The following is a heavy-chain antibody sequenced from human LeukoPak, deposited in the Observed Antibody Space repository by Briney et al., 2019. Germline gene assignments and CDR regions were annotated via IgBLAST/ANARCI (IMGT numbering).Heavy chain of an antibody. CDR2: ISGSGRTI. CDR1: GFTFDAYE. D-gene: IGHD2/OR15-2a*01. CDR3: ARGVYGRFDS. V-gene: IGHV3-48*03. Sequence: GSLRLSCAASGFTFDAYEINWVRQAPGKGLEWVSCISGSGRTIYYVDSVKGRFTISWDNAKNSVYLQMNRLRAEDTAVYYCARGVYGRFDSWGQGTLVTVSS. J-gene: IGHJ5*01.